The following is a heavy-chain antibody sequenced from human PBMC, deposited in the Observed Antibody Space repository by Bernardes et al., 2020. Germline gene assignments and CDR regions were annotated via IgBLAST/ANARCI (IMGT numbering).Heavy chain of an antibody. CDR2: IRYDGSNK. CDR1: GFTFSSYG. Sequence: GGSLRLSCAASGFTFSSYGMHWVRKGPGKGLEWVAVIRYDGSNKYYADSVKGRFTISRDNSKNTLYLQMNSLRAEDTAVYYCARDKCSSTSCSYYYYYMDVWGKGTTVTVSS. V-gene: IGHV3-33*01. D-gene: IGHD2-2*01. CDR3: ARDKCSSTSCSYYYYYMDV. J-gene: IGHJ6*03.